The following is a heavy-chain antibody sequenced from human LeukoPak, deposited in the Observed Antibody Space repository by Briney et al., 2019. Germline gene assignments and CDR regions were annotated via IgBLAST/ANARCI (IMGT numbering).Heavy chain of an antibody. CDR1: GFTFSNAW. Sequence: GGSLRLSCAASGFTFSNAWMSWVRQAPGKGLEWVGRIKSKTDGGTTDYAATVKGRFTISRDDSKNTLYLQMNSLKTEDTAVYYCTTTLYYYYRSGYYYVIPPTDYWGQGTLVTVSS. CDR2: IKSKTDGGTT. V-gene: IGHV3-15*01. CDR3: TTTLYYYYRSGYYYVIPPTDY. J-gene: IGHJ4*02. D-gene: IGHD3-22*01.